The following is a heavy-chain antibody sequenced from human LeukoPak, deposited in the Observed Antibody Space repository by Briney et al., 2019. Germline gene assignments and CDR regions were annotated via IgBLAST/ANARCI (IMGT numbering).Heavy chain of an antibody. CDR3: ARESEWERDYYYYYYMDV. J-gene: IGHJ6*03. CDR2: ISSSSSYI. D-gene: IGHD1-26*01. V-gene: IGHV3-21*01. Sequence: PGGSLRLSCAASGFTFDDYAMHWVRHAPGKGLEWVSFISSSSSYIYYADSVKGRFTISRDNAKNSLYLQMNSLRAEDTAVYYCARESEWERDYYYYYYMDVWGKGTTVTISS. CDR1: GFTFDDYA.